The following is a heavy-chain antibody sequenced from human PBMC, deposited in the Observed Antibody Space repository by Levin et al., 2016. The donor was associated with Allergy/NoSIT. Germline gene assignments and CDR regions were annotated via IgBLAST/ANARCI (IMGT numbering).Heavy chain of an antibody. CDR2: ISSDGTTT. CDR3: VRGPAAYHYFGMDI. V-gene: IGHV3-74*01. CDR1: GFTFYNSW. D-gene: IGHD2-2*01. Sequence: GESLKISCAASGFTFYNSWIHWVRQAPGQGLVWVSRISSDGTTTNHADSVKGRFTISRDNAKNTLDLQMNSLRAEDTAVYYCVRGPAAYHYFGMDIWGQGTTVTVSS. J-gene: IGHJ6*02.